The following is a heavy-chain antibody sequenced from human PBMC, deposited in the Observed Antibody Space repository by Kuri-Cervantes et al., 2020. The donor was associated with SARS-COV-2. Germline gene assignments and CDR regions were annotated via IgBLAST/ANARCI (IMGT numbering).Heavy chain of an antibody. D-gene: IGHD7-27*01. CDR3: ARDRELGTRGTNWFDP. Sequence: GESLKISCAASGFTFSSYNMNWVRQAPGKGLEWVSSISSSRNYIYYADSVRGRFTISRDNAKNSLYLQMNSLRAEDTAVYYCARDRELGTRGTNWFDPWGQGTLVTVSS. J-gene: IGHJ5*02. CDR1: GFTFSSYN. V-gene: IGHV3-21*01. CDR2: ISSSRNYI.